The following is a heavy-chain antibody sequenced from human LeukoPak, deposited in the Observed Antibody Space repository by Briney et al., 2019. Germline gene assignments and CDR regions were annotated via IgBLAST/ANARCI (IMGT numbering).Heavy chain of an antibody. Sequence: ASVKVSCKASGYTFTGYYMHWVRQAPGQGLEWMGWINPNSGGTIYAQKFQGRVTMTEDTSTDTAYMELSSLRSEDTAVYYCAGRYCSGGSCNNWFDPWGQGTLVTVSS. CDR2: INPNSGGT. D-gene: IGHD2-15*01. CDR3: AGRYCSGGSCNNWFDP. V-gene: IGHV1-2*02. CDR1: GYTFTGYY. J-gene: IGHJ5*02.